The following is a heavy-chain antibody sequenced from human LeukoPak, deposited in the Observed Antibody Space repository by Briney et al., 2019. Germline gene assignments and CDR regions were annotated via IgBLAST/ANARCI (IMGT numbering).Heavy chain of an antibody. CDR3: ARTSVRYFDWANYYFDY. V-gene: IGHV1-8*03. CDR2: MNPNSGNT. CDR1: GYSFTNYY. J-gene: IGHJ4*02. D-gene: IGHD3-9*01. Sequence: ASVKVSCKASGYSFTNYYITWVRQATGQGLEWMGWMNPNSGNTGYAQKFQGRVTITADESTSTAYMELSSLRSEDTAVYYCARTSVRYFDWANYYFDYWGQGTLVTVSS.